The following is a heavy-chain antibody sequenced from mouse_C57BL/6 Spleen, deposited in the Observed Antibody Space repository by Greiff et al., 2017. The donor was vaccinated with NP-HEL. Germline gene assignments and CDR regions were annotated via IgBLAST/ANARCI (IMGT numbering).Heavy chain of an antibody. Sequence: EVQLQQSGPELVKPGASVTIPCKASGYTFTDYNMDWVKQSHGKSLEWIGDINPNNGGTIYNQKFKGKATLTVDKSSSTAYMELRSLTSEDTAVYYCARQDTRYGYFDVWGTGTTVTVSS. CDR3: ARQDTRYGYFDV. J-gene: IGHJ1*03. CDR1: GYTFTDYN. V-gene: IGHV1-18*01. CDR2: INPNNGGT.